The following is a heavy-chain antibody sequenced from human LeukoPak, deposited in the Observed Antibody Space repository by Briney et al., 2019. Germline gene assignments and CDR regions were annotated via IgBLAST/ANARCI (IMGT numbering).Heavy chain of an antibody. J-gene: IGHJ4*02. CDR1: GFTFSSYA. CDR3: AREGRNTALDY. CDR2: IYSGGST. D-gene: IGHD5-18*01. V-gene: IGHV3-53*01. Sequence: GGSLRLSCAASGFTFSSYAMTWVRQAPGKGLEWVSVIYSGGSTYYADSVKGRFTISRDNSKNTLYLQMNSLRAEDTAVYYCAREGRNTALDYWGQGTLVTVSS.